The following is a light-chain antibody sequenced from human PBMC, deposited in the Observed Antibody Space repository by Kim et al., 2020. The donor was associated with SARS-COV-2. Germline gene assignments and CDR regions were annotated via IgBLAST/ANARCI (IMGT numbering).Light chain of an antibody. Sequence: SPGERATLSCRASQNIINSLAWYYQKPGQAPRLLIYGASTRAIGVPARFSGSGSGTEFTLTITSLQSEDFAIYYCQQYNDWAPLTFGGGTKVDIK. CDR3: QQYNDWAPLT. CDR1: QNIINS. V-gene: IGKV3-15*01. J-gene: IGKJ4*01. CDR2: GAS.